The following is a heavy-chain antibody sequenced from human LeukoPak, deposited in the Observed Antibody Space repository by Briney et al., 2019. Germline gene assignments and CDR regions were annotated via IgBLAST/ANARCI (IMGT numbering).Heavy chain of an antibody. CDR3: ARREKNIKSAIDF. J-gene: IGHJ4*02. CDR1: GGSVSRSSYY. V-gene: IGHV4-39*01. Sequence: PSETLSLTCSVSGGSVSRSSYYWEWIRQPPGKGLEWIGSIHYSGTTYYNPSLNSRLFISVDMSKNQFSLSLSSVTAADTAVYYCARREKNIKSAIDFWGQASLVTVST. CDR2: IHYSGTT. D-gene: IGHD2/OR15-2a*01.